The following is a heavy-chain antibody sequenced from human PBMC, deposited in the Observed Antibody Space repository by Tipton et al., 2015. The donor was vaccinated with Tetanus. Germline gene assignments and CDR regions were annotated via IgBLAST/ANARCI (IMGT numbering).Heavy chain of an antibody. CDR2: ISTFGDT. CDR3: ARGSVCSGSTCYNIGAFDI. D-gene: IGHD2-2*02. Sequence: SLRLSCAASGFTFRTYDMHWVRQDTGKSLEWVSGISTFGDTYYPDSLKDRLTASREDATNSLFLQMNSLTAGDTAVYYCARGSVCSGSTCYNIGAFDIWGQGTKVTVSS. CDR1: GFTFRTYD. V-gene: IGHV3-13*01. J-gene: IGHJ3*02.